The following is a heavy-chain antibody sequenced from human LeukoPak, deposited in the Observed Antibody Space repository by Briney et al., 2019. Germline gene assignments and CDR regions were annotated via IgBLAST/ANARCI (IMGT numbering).Heavy chain of an antibody. Sequence: PGGSLRLSCAASGFTFSSYSMNWVRQAPGKGLEWVSSISSSSSYIYYADSVKGRFTISRDNAKNSLYLQMNSLRAEDTAVYYCARDLSPYYYDSSGPNADAFDIWGQGTMVTVSS. CDR1: GFTFSSYS. D-gene: IGHD3-22*01. J-gene: IGHJ3*02. CDR3: ARDLSPYYYDSSGPNADAFDI. CDR2: ISSSSSYI. V-gene: IGHV3-21*01.